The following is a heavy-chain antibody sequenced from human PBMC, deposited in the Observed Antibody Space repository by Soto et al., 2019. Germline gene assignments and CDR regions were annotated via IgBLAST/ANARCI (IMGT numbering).Heavy chain of an antibody. CDR3: ARGLESYYGMDV. CDR1: GGTFSSYA. J-gene: IGHJ6*02. V-gene: IGHV1-69*13. Sequence: ASVKVSCKASGGTFSSYAISWVRQAPGQGLEWMGGIIPIFGTANYAQKFQGRVTITADESTSTAYMELSSLRSEDTAVYYCARGLESYYGMDVWGQGTTVNVSS. CDR2: IIPIFGTA. D-gene: IGHD3-3*01.